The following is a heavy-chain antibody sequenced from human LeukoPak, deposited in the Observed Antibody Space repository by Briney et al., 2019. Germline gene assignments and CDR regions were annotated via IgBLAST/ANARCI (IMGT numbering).Heavy chain of an antibody. Sequence: GRSLRLSCAASGFTFSSYAMHWVRQAPGKGLEWVAVISYDGSNKYYADSVKGRFTISRDNSKNTLYLQMNSLRAEDTAVYYCARNAYNYYGADNYYYYMDVWGKGTTVTVSS. J-gene: IGHJ6*03. CDR1: GFTFSSYA. D-gene: IGHD3-10*01. CDR2: ISYDGSNK. CDR3: ARNAYNYYGADNYYYYMDV. V-gene: IGHV3-30*04.